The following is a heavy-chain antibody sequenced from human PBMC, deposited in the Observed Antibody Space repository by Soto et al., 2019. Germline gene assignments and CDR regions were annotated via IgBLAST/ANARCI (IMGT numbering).Heavy chain of an antibody. D-gene: IGHD3-3*01. CDR1: GFIFSNYA. Sequence: QVQLVESGGGVVQPGRSLRLSCAASGFIFSNYAMHWVRQAPGKGLEWMAIIWNDGSNKYYGDSVKGRFTISRDISKNKQYLKMNSLRVEDTAVYYCARDVWSYYDFWSGYQDWGQGTLVTVSS. CDR3: ARDVWSYYDFWSGYQD. CDR2: IWNDGSNK. V-gene: IGHV3-33*01. J-gene: IGHJ1*01.